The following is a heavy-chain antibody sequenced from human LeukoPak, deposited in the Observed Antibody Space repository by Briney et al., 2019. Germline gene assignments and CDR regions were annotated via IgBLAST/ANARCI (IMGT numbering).Heavy chain of an antibody. D-gene: IGHD3-22*01. CDR1: GYTFTSYA. J-gene: IGHJ4*02. V-gene: IGHV7-4-1*02. CDR2: INTNTGNP. Sequence: GASVKVSCKASGYTFTSYAMNWVRQAPGQGLEWMGWINTNTGNPTYAQGFTGRFVFSLDTSVSTAYLQISSLKAEDTAVYYCAREGGWGNYYDSSGYYSFDYWGQGTLVTVSS. CDR3: AREGGWGNYYDSSGYYSFDY.